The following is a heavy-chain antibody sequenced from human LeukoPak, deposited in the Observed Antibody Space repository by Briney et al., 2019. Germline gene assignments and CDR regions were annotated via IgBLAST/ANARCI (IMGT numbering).Heavy chain of an antibody. V-gene: IGHV4-59*01. D-gene: IGHD5-18*01. CDR3: AREGARYSYGEQSEDAFDI. Sequence: PSETLSLTCTVSGGSISSYYWSWIRQPPGKGLEWIGYIYYSGSTNYNPSLKSRVTISVDTSKNQFSLKLSSVTAADTAVYYCAREGARYSYGEQSEDAFDIWGQGTMVTVSS. CDR1: GGSISSYY. CDR2: IYYSGST. J-gene: IGHJ3*02.